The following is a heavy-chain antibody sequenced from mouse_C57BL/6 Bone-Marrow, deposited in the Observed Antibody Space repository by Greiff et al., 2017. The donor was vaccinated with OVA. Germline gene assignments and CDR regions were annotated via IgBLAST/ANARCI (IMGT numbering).Heavy chain of an antibody. V-gene: IGHV5-17*01. D-gene: IGHD1-1*01. CDR2: ISSGSSTI. CDR1: GFTFSDYG. CDR3: ARNYYGSPYYFDY. Sequence: EVQLVESGGGLVKPGGSLKLSCAASGFTFSDYGMHWVRQAPEKGLEWVAYISSGSSTIYCADTVKGRFTISRDNAKNTLFLQMTSLRSEDTAMYYCARNYYGSPYYFDYWGQGTTLTVSS. J-gene: IGHJ2*01.